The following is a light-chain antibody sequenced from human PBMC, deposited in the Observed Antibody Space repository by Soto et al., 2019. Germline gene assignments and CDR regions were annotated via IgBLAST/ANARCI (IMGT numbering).Light chain of an antibody. CDR3: CSYTSRGTLV. V-gene: IGLV2-14*03. CDR1: SNDVGGYDY. CDR2: DVS. J-gene: IGLJ2*01. Sequence: QSALTQPASVSGSPGQSITISCTGTSNDVGGYDYVTWYQHHPGKAPKLMIYDVSNRPSGISDRFSASKSGNTDSLTISGVQAEDEAHYYCCSYTSRGTLVFGGGTKLTVL.